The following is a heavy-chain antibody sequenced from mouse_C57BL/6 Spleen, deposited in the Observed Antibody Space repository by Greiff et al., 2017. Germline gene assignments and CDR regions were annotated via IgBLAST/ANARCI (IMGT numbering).Heavy chain of an antibody. CDR3: AREGYYYGSSLGYAMDY. J-gene: IGHJ4*01. D-gene: IGHD1-1*01. CDR2: IYPRSGNT. CDR1: GYTFTSYG. Sequence: QVQLQQSGAELARPGASVKLSCKASGYTFTSYGISWVKQRTGQGLEWIGEIYPRSGNTYYNEKFKGKATLTADKSSSTAYMELRSLTSEDSAVYFCAREGYYYGSSLGYAMDYWGQGTSVTVSS. V-gene: IGHV1-81*01.